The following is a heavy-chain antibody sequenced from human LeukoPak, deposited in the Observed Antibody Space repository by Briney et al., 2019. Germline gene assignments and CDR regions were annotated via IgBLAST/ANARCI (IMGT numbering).Heavy chain of an antibody. CDR1: GFTFSDYY. J-gene: IGHJ4*02. CDR3: ANLPLDFWGGFDY. V-gene: IGHV3-30*02. Sequence: GGSLRLSCAASGFTFSDYYMSWIRQAPGKGLEWVAFIRFDGSNTYYRDSVKGRFTISRDNSNDTLYLQMNSLRPEDTAEYYCANLPLDFWGGFDYWGQGTLVTVSS. D-gene: IGHD3-3*01. CDR2: IRFDGSNT.